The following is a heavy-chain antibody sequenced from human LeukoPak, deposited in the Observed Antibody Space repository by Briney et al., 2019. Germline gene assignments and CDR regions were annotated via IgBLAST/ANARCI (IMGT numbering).Heavy chain of an antibody. CDR3: ATLGYCSGGGCYSGYYYYYGMDV. D-gene: IGHD2-15*01. Sequence: ASVKVSCKASGYTFTSYGISWVRQAPGQGLEWMGWISAYNGNTNYAQKLQGRVTMTTDTSTSTAYMELRSLRSDDTAVYYCATLGYCSGGGCYSGYYYYYGMDVWGQGTTVTVSS. CDR1: GYTFTSYG. CDR2: ISAYNGNT. V-gene: IGHV1-18*01. J-gene: IGHJ6*02.